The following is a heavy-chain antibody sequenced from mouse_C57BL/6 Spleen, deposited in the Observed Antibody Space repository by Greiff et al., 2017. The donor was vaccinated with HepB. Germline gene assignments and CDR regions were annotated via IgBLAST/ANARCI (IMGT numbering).Heavy chain of an antibody. CDR2: IDPETGGT. CDR1: GYTFTDYE. CDR3: TRSPAYYAYAMDY. Sequence: VQLQQSGAELVRPGASVTLSCKASGYTFTDYEMHWVKQTPVHGLEWIGAIDPETGGTAYNQKFKGKAILTADKSSSTAYMELRSLTSEDSAVYYCTRSPAYYAYAMDYWGQGTSVTVSS. V-gene: IGHV1-15*01. D-gene: IGHD1-1*01. J-gene: IGHJ4*01.